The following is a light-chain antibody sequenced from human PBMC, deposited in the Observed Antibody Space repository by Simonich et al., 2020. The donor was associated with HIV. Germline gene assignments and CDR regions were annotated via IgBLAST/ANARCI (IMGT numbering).Light chain of an antibody. CDR2: AAS. J-gene: IGKJ1*01. Sequence: DIQMTQSPSSLSASVGDRVTITCQASQDINKDLNWYQQKPGKAPKLLIYAASSLQSGVPSRFSGSGSGTDFTLTISSLQPEDFATYYCQQSYSTPRTFGQGTKVEIK. CDR3: QQSYSTPRT. V-gene: IGKV1-39*01. CDR1: QDINKD.